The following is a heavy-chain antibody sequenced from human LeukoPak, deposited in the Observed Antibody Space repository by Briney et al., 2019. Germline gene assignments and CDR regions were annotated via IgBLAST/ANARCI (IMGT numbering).Heavy chain of an antibody. Sequence: GGSLRLSCAASGFTFNNYAMHWVRQAPGKGLEWVAVASYDGDNNYYADSVKGRFTISRDNSKNTLYLQMNSLRAEDTAVYYCARDTYTSGWYAGWNYWGQGTLVTVSS. J-gene: IGHJ4*02. V-gene: IGHV3-30*04. CDR2: ASYDGDNN. CDR1: GFTFNNYA. CDR3: ARDTYTSGWYAGWNY. D-gene: IGHD6-19*01.